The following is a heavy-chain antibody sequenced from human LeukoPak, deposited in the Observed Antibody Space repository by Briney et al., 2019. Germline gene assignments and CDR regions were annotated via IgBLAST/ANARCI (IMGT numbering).Heavy chain of an antibody. D-gene: IGHD3-3*01. CDR3: AKDQTYYDFWSGYTDYYFDY. Sequence: SGGSLRLSCAASGFTFSSYGMHWVRQAPGKGLEWVAFIRYDGSNKYYADSVKGRFTISRDNSKNTLYLQMNSLRAEDTAVYYCAKDQTYYDFWSGYTDYYFDYWGQGTLVTVSS. V-gene: IGHV3-30*02. CDR1: GFTFSSYG. CDR2: IRYDGSNK. J-gene: IGHJ4*02.